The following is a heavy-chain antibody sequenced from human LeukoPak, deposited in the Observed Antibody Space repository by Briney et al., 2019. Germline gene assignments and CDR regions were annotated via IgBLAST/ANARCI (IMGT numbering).Heavy chain of an antibody. CDR1: GFTFSDYN. D-gene: IGHD3-10*02. CDR3: AELGITMIGGV. CDR2: IYRGGGT. Sequence: PGGSLRLSCAASGFTFSDYNMRWIRQAPGKGLEWVSVIYRGGGTYHADSVKGRFTISRDNSKNTLYLQMNSLRAEDTAVYYCAELGITMIGGVWGKGTTVTISS. J-gene: IGHJ6*04. V-gene: IGHV3-66*01.